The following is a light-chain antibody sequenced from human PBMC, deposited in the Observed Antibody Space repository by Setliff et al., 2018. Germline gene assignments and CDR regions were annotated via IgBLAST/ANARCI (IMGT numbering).Light chain of an antibody. CDR3: LLYLGRGIYV. CDR2: STT. J-gene: IGLJ1*01. Sequence: QTVVTQEPSFSVSPGGTVTLTCGLNSGSVSTGHYPSWYQQTPGQAPRMLIYSTTIRSSGAPNRFSGTILGNKAALTITGAQADDESDYYCLLYLGRGIYVFGTGTKVTVL. V-gene: IGLV8-61*01. CDR1: SGSVSTGHY.